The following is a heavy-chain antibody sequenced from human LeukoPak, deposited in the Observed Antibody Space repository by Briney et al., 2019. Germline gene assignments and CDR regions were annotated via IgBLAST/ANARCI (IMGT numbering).Heavy chain of an antibody. CDR3: ARSGWELHSFDY. V-gene: IGHV4-59*08. J-gene: IGHJ4*02. CDR2: IYYSGST. D-gene: IGHD1-26*01. Sequence: SETLSLTCTASGGSISSYYWSWIRQPPGKGLEWIGSIYYSGSTYYNPSLKSRATISVDTSKNQFSLKLSSVTAADTAVYYCARSGWELHSFDYWGQGTLVTVSS. CDR1: GGSISSYY.